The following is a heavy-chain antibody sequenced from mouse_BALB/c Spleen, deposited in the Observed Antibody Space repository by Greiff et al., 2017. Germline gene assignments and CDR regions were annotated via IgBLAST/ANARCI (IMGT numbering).Heavy chain of an antibody. CDR3: AAPITTATYFDY. J-gene: IGHJ2*01. V-gene: IGHV1-9*01. D-gene: IGHD1-2*01. CDR1: GYTFSSYW. Sequence: LEESGAELMKPGASVKISCKATGYTFSSYWIEWVKQRPGHGLEWIGEILPGSGSTNYNEKFKGKATFTADTSSNTAYMQLSSLTSEDSAVYYCAAPITTATYFDYWGQGTTLTVSS. CDR2: ILPGSGST.